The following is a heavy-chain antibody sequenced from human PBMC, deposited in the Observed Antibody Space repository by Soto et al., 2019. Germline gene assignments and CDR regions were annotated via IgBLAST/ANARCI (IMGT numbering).Heavy chain of an antibody. CDR2: ISQDGSHK. D-gene: IGHD2-2*01. CDR3: ATDPGLAMVVRRGFDI. CDR1: GLTFSAYT. Sequence: QAQLEESGGGVVQPGSSLTLSCVASGLTFSAYTVHWVRQAPGKTLEWVAVISQDGSHKYYADSVKGRFTISRDNSKNTLFLQMNSLRVHDAAVYYCATDPGLAMVVRRGFDIWGQGTMVTVSS. V-gene: IGHV3-30-3*01. J-gene: IGHJ3*02.